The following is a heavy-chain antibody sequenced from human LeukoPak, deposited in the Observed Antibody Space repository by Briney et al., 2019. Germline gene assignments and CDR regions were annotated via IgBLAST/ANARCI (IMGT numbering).Heavy chain of an antibody. D-gene: IGHD6-19*01. J-gene: IGHJ5*02. V-gene: IGHV4-34*01. CDR1: GGSFSGYY. CDR2: INHSGST. Sequence: SETLSLTCAVYGGSFSGYYWSWIRQPPGKGLEWIGEINHSGSTNYNPSLKSRVTISVDTSKNQFSLKLSSVTAADTAVYYCARGIAVAGGRFDPWGQGTLVTVSS. CDR3: ARGIAVAGGRFDP.